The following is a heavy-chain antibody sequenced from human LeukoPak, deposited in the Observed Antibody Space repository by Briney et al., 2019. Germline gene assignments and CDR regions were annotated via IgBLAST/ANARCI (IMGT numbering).Heavy chain of an antibody. CDR1: GFTFSIYD. Sequence: GGSLRLSCAASGFTFSIYDMSWVRQAPGKGLEWVSSISGSGGSTNYADSVKGRFTISRDNSKNTLYMQMNSLRAEDTAVYYCAKVWQWLVTGGFDYWGQGTLVTVSS. J-gene: IGHJ4*02. CDR2: ISGSGGST. D-gene: IGHD6-19*01. CDR3: AKVWQWLVTGGFDY. V-gene: IGHV3-23*01.